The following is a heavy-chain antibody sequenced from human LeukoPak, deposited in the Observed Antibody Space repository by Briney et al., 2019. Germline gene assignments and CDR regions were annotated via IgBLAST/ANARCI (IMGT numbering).Heavy chain of an antibody. CDR1: GFTFSSYE. Sequence: GGSLRLSCAASGFTFSSYEMNWVRQAPGKGLEWVSYISSSGSTIYYADSVKGRFTISRDNAKNPLYLQMNSLRAEDTAVYYCARESAAAGYYYYYMDVWGKGTTVTVSS. D-gene: IGHD6-13*01. CDR2: ISSSGSTI. J-gene: IGHJ6*03. CDR3: ARESAAAGYYYYYMDV. V-gene: IGHV3-48*03.